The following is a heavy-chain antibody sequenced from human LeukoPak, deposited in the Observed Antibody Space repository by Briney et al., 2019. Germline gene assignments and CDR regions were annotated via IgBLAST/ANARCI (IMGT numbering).Heavy chain of an antibody. CDR2: IYYSGST. D-gene: IGHD1-1*01. J-gene: IGHJ6*02. CDR3: AREGTMEGSVDV. CDR1: GGSISSYY. V-gene: IGHV4-59*01. Sequence: SETLPLTCTVSGGSISSYYWSWIRQPPGKGLEWIGYIYYSGSTNYNPSLKSRVTISVDTSKNQFSLKLSSVTAADTAVYYCAREGTMEGSVDVWGQGTTVTVSS.